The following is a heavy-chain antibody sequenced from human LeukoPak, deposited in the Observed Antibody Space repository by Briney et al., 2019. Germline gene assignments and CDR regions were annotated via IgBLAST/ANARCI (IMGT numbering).Heavy chain of an antibody. CDR3: ARALPQENYGVDY. V-gene: IGHV3-30-3*01. CDR1: GLTFSTYS. Sequence: PGGSLRLSCAASGLTFSTYSFNWVRQAPGKGLEWVAVISHDGSNKYYAESLRGRFTISRDNSKNTLYLQMNNLRTEDTAVYYCARALPQENYGVDYWGQGTLVTVSS. J-gene: IGHJ4*02. D-gene: IGHD1-7*01. CDR2: ISHDGSNK.